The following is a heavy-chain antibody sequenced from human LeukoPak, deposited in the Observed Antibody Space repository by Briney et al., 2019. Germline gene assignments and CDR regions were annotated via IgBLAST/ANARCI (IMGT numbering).Heavy chain of an antibody. CDR2: ISLTGLT. CDR1: GGSISNTNW. J-gene: IGHJ4*02. CDR3: SRENGAFFPFGY. Sequence: SETLSLTCGVSGGSISNTNWWSWVRQPPGQGLEWIGEISLTGLTHYNPSLESRVTVSLDKSKNQLSLNLTSVTAADTAVYYCSRENGAFFPFGYWGQGTLVTVLS. V-gene: IGHV4-4*02. D-gene: IGHD2-8*01.